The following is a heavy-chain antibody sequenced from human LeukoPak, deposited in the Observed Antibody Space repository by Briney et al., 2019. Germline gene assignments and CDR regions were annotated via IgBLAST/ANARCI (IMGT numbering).Heavy chain of an antibody. CDR3: ARERGYYDILTGYYKYYFDY. CDR1: GFTFSTHW. V-gene: IGHV3-48*04. D-gene: IGHD3-9*01. CDR2: ISSSGSTI. Sequence: GGSLRLSCAASGFTFSTHWMSWARQAPGKGLEWVSYISSSGSTIYYADSVKGRFTISRDNAKNSLYLQMNSLRAEDTAVYYCARERGYYDILTGYYKYYFDYWGQGTLVTVSS. J-gene: IGHJ4*02.